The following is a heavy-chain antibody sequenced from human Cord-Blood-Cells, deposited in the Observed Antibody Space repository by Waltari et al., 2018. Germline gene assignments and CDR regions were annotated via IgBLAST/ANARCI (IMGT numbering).Heavy chain of an antibody. V-gene: IGHV1-3*01. CDR2: INAGNGNK. J-gene: IGHJ3*02. CDR3: ARGEGNMGDAFDI. D-gene: IGHD1-26*01. CDR1: GYTFTSYA. Sequence: QVQLVQSGAEVKKPGASVKVSCKASGYTFTSYAMHWVRQAPGQRLEWMGWINAGNGNKKYSQKFQGRVTITRDTSASTAYMELSSLRSEDTAVYYCARGEGNMGDAFDIWGQGTMVTVSS.